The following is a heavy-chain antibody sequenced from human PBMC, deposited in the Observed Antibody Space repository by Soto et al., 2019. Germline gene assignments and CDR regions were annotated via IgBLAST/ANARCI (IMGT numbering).Heavy chain of an antibody. V-gene: IGHV4-39*01. CDR2: IYYSGST. CDR3: ASLYCSGGSCYPRKQTQSDYYYYYMDV. CDR1: GGSISSSSYY. Sequence: SETLSLTCTVSGGSISSSSYYWGWIRQPPGKGLEWIGSIYYSGSTYYNPSLKSRVTISVDTSKNQFSLKLSSVTAADTAVYYCASLYCSGGSCYPRKQTQSDYYYYYMDVWGKGTTVTVSS. D-gene: IGHD2-15*01. J-gene: IGHJ6*03.